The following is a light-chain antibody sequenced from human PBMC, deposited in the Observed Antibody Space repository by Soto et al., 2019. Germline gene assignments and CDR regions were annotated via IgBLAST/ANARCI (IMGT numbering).Light chain of an antibody. Sequence: QSALTQPPSASGSPGQSVTISCTGTSSDVGGHNYVSWYQQHPGKAPKLIIYEVTKRPSGVPDRFSGSKSDNTASLTVSGLQAEDEADYYCSSYAGNRKLVFGTGTKLTVL. CDR3: SSYAGNRKLV. J-gene: IGLJ1*01. CDR2: EVT. CDR1: SSDVGGHNY. V-gene: IGLV2-8*01.